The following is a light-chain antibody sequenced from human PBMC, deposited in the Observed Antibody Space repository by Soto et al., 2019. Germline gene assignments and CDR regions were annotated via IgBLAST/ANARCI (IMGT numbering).Light chain of an antibody. V-gene: IGKV1-5*01. CDR1: QSISSW. CDR3: QQYYNTPLT. Sequence: IKMTQSPSTLSASVGDRVTIACRASQSISSWLAWYQQKPGKAPKLLIYAASSLQSGVPSRFSGSGSGTDFTLTISSLQAEDVAVYYCQQYYNTPLTFGPGTKVDIK. J-gene: IGKJ3*01. CDR2: AAS.